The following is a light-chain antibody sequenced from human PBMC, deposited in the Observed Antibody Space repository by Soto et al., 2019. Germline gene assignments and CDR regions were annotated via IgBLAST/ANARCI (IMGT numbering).Light chain of an antibody. Sequence: QSVLTQPASVSGSPGQSITISCTGTSSDVGGYNYVSWYQQHPGKAPKLMIYEVSNRPSGISNRLSGSKSGNTASLTISGLQADDESDYYCSSYTSDSVLFGGGTQLTVL. CDR3: SSYTSDSVL. J-gene: IGLJ2*01. V-gene: IGLV2-14*01. CDR2: EVS. CDR1: SSDVGGYNY.